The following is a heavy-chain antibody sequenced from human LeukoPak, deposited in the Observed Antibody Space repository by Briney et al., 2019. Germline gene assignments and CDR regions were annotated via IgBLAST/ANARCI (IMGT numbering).Heavy chain of an antibody. CDR3: ARVKCDYDSSRFDP. CDR1: GGSISSSSYY. CDR2: IYYSGST. Sequence: ASETLSLTCTVSGGSISSSSYYWGWIRQPPGKGLEWIGSIYYSGSTYYNPSLKSRVTISVDTSKNQFSLKLSSVTAADTAVYYCARVKCDYDSSRFDPWGQGTLVTVSS. J-gene: IGHJ5*02. D-gene: IGHD3-22*01. V-gene: IGHV4-39*07.